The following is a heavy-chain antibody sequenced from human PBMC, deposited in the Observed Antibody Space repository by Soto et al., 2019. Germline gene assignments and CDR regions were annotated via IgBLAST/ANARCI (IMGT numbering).Heavy chain of an antibody. CDR1: GFTFSSYW. D-gene: IGHD4-4*01. V-gene: IGHV3-74*01. J-gene: IGHJ5*02. CDR2: INSDGSST. CDR3: ARAPARGSNCAKGNWFDT. Sequence: GGSRRLSCAASGFTFSSYWMHWVRQAPGKGLVWVSRINSDGSSTSYADSVKGRFTISRDNANNTLYLQMNSLRAEDTAVYYCARAPARGSNCAKGNWFDTWGQETLVTVSS.